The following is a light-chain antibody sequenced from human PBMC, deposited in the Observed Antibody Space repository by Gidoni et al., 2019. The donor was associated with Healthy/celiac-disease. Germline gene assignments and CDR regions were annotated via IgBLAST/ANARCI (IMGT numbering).Light chain of an antibody. V-gene: IGKV2-28*01. CDR3: MQALQTPT. J-gene: IGKJ5*01. Sequence: DIVMTQSPLSLPVPPGEPASISCRSSQSLLHSNGYNYLGWYLQKPGQSPQLLIYLGSNRASGVPDRFSGSGSGTDFTLKISRVEAEDVGVYYCMQALQTPTFXXXTRLEIK. CDR2: LGS. CDR1: QSLLHSNGYNY.